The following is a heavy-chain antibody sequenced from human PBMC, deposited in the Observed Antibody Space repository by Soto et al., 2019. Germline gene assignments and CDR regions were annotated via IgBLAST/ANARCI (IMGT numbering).Heavy chain of an antibody. CDR2: ISSSSSYT. CDR3: ARDHYGPGWFDP. J-gene: IGHJ5*02. D-gene: IGHD3-10*01. V-gene: IGHV3-11*05. CDR1: GFTFSDYY. Sequence: QVRLVESGGGLVKPGGSLRLSCAASGFTFSDYYMSWIRQAPGKGLEWVSYISSSSSYTNYADSVKGRFTISRDNAKNSLYLQMNSLRAEDTAVYYCARDHYGPGWFDPWGQGTLVTVSS.